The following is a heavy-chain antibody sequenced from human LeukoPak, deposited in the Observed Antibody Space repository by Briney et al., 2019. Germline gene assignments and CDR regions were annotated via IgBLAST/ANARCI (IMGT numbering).Heavy chain of an antibody. D-gene: IGHD3-10*01. CDR2: INHSGST. J-gene: IGHJ4*02. CDR3: ARGGMVRGVITRPNYFDY. CDR1: GGSFSGYY. Sequence: PSETLSLTCAVYGGSFSGYYWSWIRQPPGKGLEWIGEINHSGSTNYNPSLKSRVTISVDTSKNQFSLKLSSATAADTAVYYCARGGMVRGVITRPNYFDYWGQGTLVTVPS. V-gene: IGHV4-34*01.